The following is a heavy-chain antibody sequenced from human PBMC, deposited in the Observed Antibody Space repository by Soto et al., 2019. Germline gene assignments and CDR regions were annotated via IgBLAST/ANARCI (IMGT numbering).Heavy chain of an antibody. CDR2: ISGSGGST. CDR1: GFTFSSYA. CDR3: AKVARYCSSTSCYSAFDI. Sequence: GGSLRLSCAASGFTFSSYAMSWVRQAPGKGLEWVSAISGSGGSTYYADSVKGRFTISRDNSKNTLYLQMNSLRAEDTAVYYCAKVARYCSSTSCYSAFDIWGQGTMVTVSS. V-gene: IGHV3-23*01. J-gene: IGHJ3*02. D-gene: IGHD2-2*01.